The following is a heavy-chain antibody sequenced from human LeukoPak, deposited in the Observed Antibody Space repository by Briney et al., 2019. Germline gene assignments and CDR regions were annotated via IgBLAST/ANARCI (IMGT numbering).Heavy chain of an antibody. J-gene: IGHJ4*02. D-gene: IGHD2-2*01. CDR2: ISAYNGNT. Sequence: GASVKVSCKASGGTFSSYAISWVRQAPGQGLEWMGWISAYNGNTNYAQKLQGRVTMTTDTSTSTAYMELRSLRSDDTAVYYCARDLRRGPFSIRGDYWGQGTLVTVSS. V-gene: IGHV1-18*01. CDR3: ARDLRRGPFSIRGDY. CDR1: GGTFSSYA.